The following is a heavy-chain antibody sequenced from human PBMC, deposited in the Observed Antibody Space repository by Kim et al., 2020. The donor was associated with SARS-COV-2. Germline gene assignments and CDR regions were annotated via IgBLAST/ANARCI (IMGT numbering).Heavy chain of an antibody. Sequence: VKGRCTISRDESKNTMYLQMNSLKTEDTAVYDCTARSYITMVRGVYGMDVWGQGTTVTVSS. V-gene: IGHV3-15*01. CDR3: TARSYITMVRGVYGMDV. J-gene: IGHJ6*02. D-gene: IGHD3-10*01.